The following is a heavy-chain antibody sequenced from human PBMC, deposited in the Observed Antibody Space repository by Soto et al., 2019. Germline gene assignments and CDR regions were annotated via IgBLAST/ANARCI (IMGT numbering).Heavy chain of an antibody. CDR2: VYSTGST. J-gene: IGHJ5*02. D-gene: IGHD3-22*01. V-gene: IGHV4-4*07. CDR3: ARDDYYDSNNWFDH. Sequence: LSLTCTVSGGAITAYYWSWIRQPVGEGLQWIGRVYSTGSTNYNPSLRSRVTMSVDTSQNQFFLRLSSVTAADTAVYYCARDDYYDSNNWFDHWGQGILVTVSS. CDR1: GGAITAYY.